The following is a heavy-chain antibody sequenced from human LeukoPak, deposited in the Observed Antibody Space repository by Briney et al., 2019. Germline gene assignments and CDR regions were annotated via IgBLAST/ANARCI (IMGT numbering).Heavy chain of an antibody. CDR2: MNPNSGNT. D-gene: IGHD1-7*01. CDR3: YPSPAVYQRKLRRWFDP. Sequence: ASEKVSCKASGYTFTSYDINWVRQATGQGLEWMGWMNPNSGNTGYAQKFQGRVTMTRNTSISTAYMELSSLRSEDTAVYYCYPSPAVYQRKLRRWFDPWGQGTLVTVSS. J-gene: IGHJ5*02. V-gene: IGHV1-8*01. CDR1: GYTFTSYD.